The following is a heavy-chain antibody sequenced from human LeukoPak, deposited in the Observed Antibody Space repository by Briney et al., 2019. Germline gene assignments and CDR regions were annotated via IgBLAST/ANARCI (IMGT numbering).Heavy chain of an antibody. D-gene: IGHD2-2*01. J-gene: IGHJ5*02. CDR3: ARGNGYCSSTSCPHWFDP. CDR1: GGSISSGDYY. Sequence: SQTLSLTCTVSGGSISSGDYYWSWIRQPPGKGLEWIGEINHTGYINYNPSLKSRVTISVDTSKKQFSLKLNSVTAADTAVYYCARGNGYCSSTSCPHWFDPWGQGTLVTVSS. CDR2: INHTGYI. V-gene: IGHV4-30-4*08.